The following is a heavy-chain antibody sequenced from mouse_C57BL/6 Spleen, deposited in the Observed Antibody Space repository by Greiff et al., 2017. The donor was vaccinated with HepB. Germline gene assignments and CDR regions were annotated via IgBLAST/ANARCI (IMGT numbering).Heavy chain of an antibody. CDR3: AREGSTTVDY. CDR1: GFTFSSYA. CDR2: ISDGGSYT. Sequence: DVMLVESGGGLVKPGGSLKLSCAASGFTFSSYAMSWVRQTPEKRLEWVATISDGGSYTYYPDNVKGRFTISRDNAKNNLYLQMSHLKSEDTAMYYCAREGSTTVDYWGQGTTLTVSS. D-gene: IGHD1-1*01. J-gene: IGHJ2*01. V-gene: IGHV5-4*01.